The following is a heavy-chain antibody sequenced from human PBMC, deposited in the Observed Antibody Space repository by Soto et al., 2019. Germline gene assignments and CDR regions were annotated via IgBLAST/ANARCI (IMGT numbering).Heavy chain of an antibody. CDR2: ISVYNGNT. Sequence: ASVKVSCKASGYNFINYGISWVRQAPGQGLEWMGWISVYNGNTNYAQNFQGRVTMTTDTSSTTAYMELRSLTSDDRAVYYCARGRRTLIGAHYDTSGYFDYWGQGTLVTVSS. J-gene: IGHJ4*02. D-gene: IGHD3-22*01. V-gene: IGHV1-18*01. CDR3: ARGRRTLIGAHYDTSGYFDY. CDR1: GYNFINYG.